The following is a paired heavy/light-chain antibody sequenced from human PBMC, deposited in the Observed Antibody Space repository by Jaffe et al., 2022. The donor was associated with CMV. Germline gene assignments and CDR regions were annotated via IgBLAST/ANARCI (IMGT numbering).Light chain of an antibody. CDR1: QSVSSY. J-gene: IGKJ4*01. CDR2: DAS. Sequence: EIVLTQSPATLSLSPGERATLSCRASQSVSSYLAWYQQKPGQAPRLLIYDASNRATGIPARFSGSGSGTDFTLTISSLEPEDFAVYYCQQRSNWPPRGLTFGGGTKVEIK. CDR3: QQRSNWPPRGLT. V-gene: IGKV3-11*01.
Heavy chain of an antibody. CDR3: ARKPSTYSGSHQEDY. CDR1: GFTFSDYY. Sequence: QVQLVESGGGLVKPGGSLRLSCAASGFTFSDYYMSWIRQAPGKGLEWVSYISSSGSTIYYADSVKGRFTISRDNAKNSLYLQMNSLRAEDTAVYYCARKPSTYSGSHQEDYWGQGTLVTVSS. J-gene: IGHJ4*02. D-gene: IGHD1-26*01. V-gene: IGHV3-11*01. CDR2: ISSSGSTI.